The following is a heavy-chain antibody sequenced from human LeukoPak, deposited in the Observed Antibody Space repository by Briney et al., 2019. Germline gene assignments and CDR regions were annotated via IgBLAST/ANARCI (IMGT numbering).Heavy chain of an antibody. V-gene: IGHV4-31*03. Sequence: SETLSLTCTVSGGSISSGGYYWSWIRQHPGKGLEWIGYIYYSGSTYYNPSLKSRVTISVDTSKNQFSLKLSSVTAADTAVYYCAREEGIRMKDTAKTYYYMGVWGKGTTVTVSS. D-gene: IGHD5-18*01. J-gene: IGHJ6*03. CDR3: AREEGIRMKDTAKTYYYMGV. CDR2: IYYSGST. CDR1: GGSISSGGYY.